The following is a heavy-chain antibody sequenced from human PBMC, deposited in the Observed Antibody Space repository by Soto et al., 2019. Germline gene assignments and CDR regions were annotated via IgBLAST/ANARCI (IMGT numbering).Heavy chain of an antibody. J-gene: IGHJ4*02. CDR2: INPNSGGT. CDR3: ARDSDPIIMITFGGVIAHYFDY. CDR1: GYTFTGYY. V-gene: IGHV1-2*04. Sequence: ASVKVSCKASGYTFTGYYMHWVRQAPGQGLEWMGWINPNSGGTNYAQKFQGWVTMTRDTSISTAYMELSRLRSDDTAVYYCARDSDPIIMITFGGVIAHYFDYWGQGTLVTVSS. D-gene: IGHD3-16*02.